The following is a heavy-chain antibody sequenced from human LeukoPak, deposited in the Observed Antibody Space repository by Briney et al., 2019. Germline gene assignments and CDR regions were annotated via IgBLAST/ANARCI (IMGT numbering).Heavy chain of an antibody. V-gene: IGHV1-8*01. CDR2: MNPNSGNT. CDR3: ARARVMWGIAAAGGY. Sequence: AASVKVSCKASGYTFTSYDINWVRQATGQGLEWMGWMNPNSGNTGYAQKFQGKVTMTRNTSISTAYMELSSLRSEDTAVYYCARARVMWGIAAAGGYWGQGTLVTVSS. J-gene: IGHJ4*02. D-gene: IGHD6-13*01. CDR1: GYTFTSYD.